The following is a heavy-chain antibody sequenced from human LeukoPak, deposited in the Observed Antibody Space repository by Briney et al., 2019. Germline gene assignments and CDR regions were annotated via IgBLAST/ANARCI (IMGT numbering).Heavy chain of an antibody. CDR2: ISSSSSYI. CDR3: ARDRLYHDAFDI. J-gene: IGHJ3*02. CDR1: GFTFSSYS. V-gene: IGHV3-21*01. Sequence: SGGSLRLSCAASGFTFSSYSMNWVRQAPGKGLEWVSSISSSSSYIYYADSVKGRFTISRDNAKNSLYLQMNSLRAEDTAVYYCARDRLYHDAFDIWGQGTMVTVSS. D-gene: IGHD2-2*02.